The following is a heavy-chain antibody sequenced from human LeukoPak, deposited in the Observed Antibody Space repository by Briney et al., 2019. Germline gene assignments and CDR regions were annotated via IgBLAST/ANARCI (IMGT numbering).Heavy chain of an antibody. D-gene: IGHD2-2*01. Sequence: PSETLSLTCTVSGGSISSYYWSWIRQPAGKGLEWIGSIYYSGSTYYNPSLKSRVTISVDTSKNQFSLKLSSVTAADTAVYYCAKRRTRGHYFDYWGQGTLVTVSS. CDR3: AKRRTRGHYFDY. CDR2: IYYSGST. CDR1: GGSISSYY. V-gene: IGHV4-59*05. J-gene: IGHJ4*02.